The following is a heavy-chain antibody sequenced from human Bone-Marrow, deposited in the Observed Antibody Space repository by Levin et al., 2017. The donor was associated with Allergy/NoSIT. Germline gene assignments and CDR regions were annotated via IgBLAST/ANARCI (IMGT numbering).Heavy chain of an antibody. CDR3: ARDREGYSSGWNDY. J-gene: IGHJ4*02. Sequence: ASVKVSCKASGYTFTSYGISWVRQAPGQGLEWMGWISAYNGNTNYAQKLQGRVTMTTDTSTSTAYMELRSLRSDDTAVYYCARDREGYSSGWNDYWGQGTLVTVSS. V-gene: IGHV1-18*01. CDR1: GYTFTSYG. CDR2: ISAYNGNT. D-gene: IGHD6-19*01.